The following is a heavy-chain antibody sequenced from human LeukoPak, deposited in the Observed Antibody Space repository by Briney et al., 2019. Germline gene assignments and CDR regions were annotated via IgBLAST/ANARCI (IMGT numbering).Heavy chain of an antibody. J-gene: IGHJ4*02. CDR3: VKDTYGSGSYYNPGGYFDY. CDR1: GFTFSSYS. Sequence: GGSLRLSCAASGFTFSSYSMNWVRQAPGKGLEWVSSISSSSSYIYYADSVKGRFTISRDNAKNSLYLQMNSLRAEDTAVYYCVKDTYGSGSYYNPGGYFDYWGQGTLVTVSS. CDR2: ISSSSSYI. V-gene: IGHV3-21*01. D-gene: IGHD3-10*01.